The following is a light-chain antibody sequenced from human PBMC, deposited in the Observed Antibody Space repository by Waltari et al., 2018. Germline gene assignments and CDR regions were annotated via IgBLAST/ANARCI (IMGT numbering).Light chain of an antibody. V-gene: IGKV3-11*01. CDR2: DTS. J-gene: IGKJ4*01. Sequence: EVVLTQSPVTLSLSAGERASLSCRASESAYKYLAWYQQRPGQPPRLLIHDTSNRAAGVPGRFSGSGYGTDFTLTITSLEAEDFAVYFCQQGSILPLTFGGGTRVEIK. CDR3: QQGSILPLT. CDR1: ESAYKY.